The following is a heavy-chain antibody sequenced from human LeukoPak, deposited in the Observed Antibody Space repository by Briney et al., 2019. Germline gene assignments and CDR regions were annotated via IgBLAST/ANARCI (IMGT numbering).Heavy chain of an antibody. CDR3: ARELKFRNYYDSSDYYPRLDP. CDR1: GFTFSSYA. CDR2: ISYDGSNK. Sequence: GRSLRLSCAASGFTFSSYAMCWVRQAPGKGLEWVAVISYDGSNKYYADSVKGRFTISRDNSKNTLYLQMNSLRAEDTAVYYCARELKFRNYYDSSDYYPRLDPWGQGTLVTVSS. D-gene: IGHD3-22*01. J-gene: IGHJ5*02. V-gene: IGHV3-30*01.